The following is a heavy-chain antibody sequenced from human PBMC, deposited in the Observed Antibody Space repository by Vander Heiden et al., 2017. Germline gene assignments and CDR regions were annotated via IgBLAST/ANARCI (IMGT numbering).Heavy chain of an antibody. D-gene: IGHD1-26*01. Sequence: EAQLAESGGGLVQPGGSLRLPCAASGFSFSSYSMNWVRQAPGKGLEWVSYIGSSGTNINDADSVKGRFTISRDNAKNSLHLKMNSLRDEDTAVYYCARDHKWDFDYWGQGALVTVSS. CDR1: GFSFSSYS. J-gene: IGHJ4*02. CDR2: IGSSGTNI. V-gene: IGHV3-48*02. CDR3: ARDHKWDFDY.